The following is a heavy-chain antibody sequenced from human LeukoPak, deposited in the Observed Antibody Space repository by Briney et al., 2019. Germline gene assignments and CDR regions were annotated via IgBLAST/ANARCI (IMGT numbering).Heavy chain of an antibody. CDR3: AKDDYAYYYGMDV. Sequence: GGSLRLSWAASGFTFSSYVMSWVRQAPGKGLEWVSAISGSGGSTYYADSVKGRFTISRDNSKNTLYLQMNSLRAEDTAVYYCAKDDYAYYYGMDVWDQGTTVTVSS. J-gene: IGHJ6*02. D-gene: IGHD4-17*01. V-gene: IGHV3-23*01. CDR2: ISGSGGST. CDR1: GFTFSSYV.